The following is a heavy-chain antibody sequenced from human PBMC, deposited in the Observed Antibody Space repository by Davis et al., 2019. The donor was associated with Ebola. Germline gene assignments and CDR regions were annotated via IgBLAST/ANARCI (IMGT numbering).Heavy chain of an antibody. Sequence: GGSLRLSCAASGFTFSSYWMSWVRQAPGKGLEWVANIKQDGSEKYYVDSVKGRFTISRDNAKNSLYLQMNSLRAEDTAVYYCARDGSRYYYDSSGYAPFDYWGQGTLVTVSS. V-gene: IGHV3-7*01. D-gene: IGHD3-22*01. J-gene: IGHJ4*02. CDR2: IKQDGSEK. CDR1: GFTFSSYW. CDR3: ARDGSRYYYDSSGYAPFDY.